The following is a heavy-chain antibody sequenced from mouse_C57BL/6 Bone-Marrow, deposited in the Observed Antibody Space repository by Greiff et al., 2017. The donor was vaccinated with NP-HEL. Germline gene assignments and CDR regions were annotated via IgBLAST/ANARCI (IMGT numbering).Heavy chain of an antibody. CDR2: IYPGGGYT. D-gene: IGHD2-5*01. J-gene: IGHJ4*01. CDR1: GYTFTNYW. V-gene: IGHV1-63*01. CDR3: AREAYYSNYYYAMDY. Sequence: QVQLQQSGAELVRPGTSVKMSCKASGYTFTNYWIGWAKQRPGHGLEWIGDIYPGGGYTNYNEKFKGKATLTADKSSSTAYMQFSSLTSEDSAIYYCAREAYYSNYYYAMDYWGQGTSVTVSS.